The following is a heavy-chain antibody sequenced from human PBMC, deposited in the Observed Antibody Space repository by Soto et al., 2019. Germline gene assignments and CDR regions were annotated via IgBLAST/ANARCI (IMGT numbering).Heavy chain of an antibody. V-gene: IGHV4-39*01. CDR2: ISYSGST. J-gene: IGHJ4*02. CDR1: GASISRSIYY. D-gene: IGHD6-19*01. CDR3: ARHLAVTGTAAYFDY. Sequence: SETLSITCTVSGASISRSIYYCGLIRQSPHKGLEWISSISYSGSTYYNPTLKSRLIISVDTSKNQFSLKLSSVTAADTAVYYCARHLAVTGTAAYFDYWGQGTLVTVSS.